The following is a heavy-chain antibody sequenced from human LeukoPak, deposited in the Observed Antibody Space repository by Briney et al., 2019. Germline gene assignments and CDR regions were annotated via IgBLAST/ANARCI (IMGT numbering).Heavy chain of an antibody. D-gene: IGHD3-22*01. CDR2: IKSKTDGGTT. CDR3: TTGLYDSSGYYYGRGLDY. Sequence: GGSLRLSCAASGFTVSSNYMSWVRQAPGKGLEWVGRIKSKTDGGTTDYAAPVKGRFTISRDDSKNTLYLQMNSLKTEDTAVYYCTTGLYDSSGYYYGRGLDYWGQGTLVTVSS. CDR1: GFTVSSNY. V-gene: IGHV3-15*01. J-gene: IGHJ4*02.